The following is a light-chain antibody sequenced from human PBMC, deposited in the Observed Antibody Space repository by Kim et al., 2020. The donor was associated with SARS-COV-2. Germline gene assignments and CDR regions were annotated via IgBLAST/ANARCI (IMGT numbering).Light chain of an antibody. CDR1: QSLSSN. V-gene: IGKV3-15*01. Sequence: EIVMTQSPATLSVSPEERATLSCRASQSLSSNLAWYQQKPGQAPRLLIYGASTRVTGIPARFSVSGFGTEFTLTISSLQSEDFAVYFCQQYNDWPPGFGQGTKV. CDR2: GAS. CDR3: QQYNDWPPG. J-gene: IGKJ1*01.